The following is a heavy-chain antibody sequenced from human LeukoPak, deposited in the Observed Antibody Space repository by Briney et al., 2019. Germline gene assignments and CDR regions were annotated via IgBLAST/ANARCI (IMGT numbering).Heavy chain of an antibody. CDR2: FDHSGRI. Sequence: SETLSLTCEVYGGSFRAYYCAWIRQPLGKGLEWIGDFDHSGRINYNPSLNNRVSISMDTSKSQCFLTVSSMTAADTGVYYCARGGNPQNYYYFYMDVWGNGSSVIVSS. J-gene: IGHJ6*03. V-gene: IGHV4-34*01. CDR3: ARGGNPQNYYYFYMDV. CDR1: GGSFRAYY.